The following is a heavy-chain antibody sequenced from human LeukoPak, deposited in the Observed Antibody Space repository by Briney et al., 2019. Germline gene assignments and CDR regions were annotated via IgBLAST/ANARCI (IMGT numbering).Heavy chain of an antibody. Sequence: GESLKISCKGSGCSFTSYWIGWVRQMPGKGLEWMGIIYPGDSDTRYSPSFQGQVTISADKSISTAYLQWSSLRSEDTAVYYCARDFYDILTGYNRYYFDYWGQGTLVTVSS. CDR1: GCSFTSYW. D-gene: IGHD3-9*01. V-gene: IGHV5-51*01. CDR2: IYPGDSDT. J-gene: IGHJ4*02. CDR3: ARDFYDILTGYNRYYFDY.